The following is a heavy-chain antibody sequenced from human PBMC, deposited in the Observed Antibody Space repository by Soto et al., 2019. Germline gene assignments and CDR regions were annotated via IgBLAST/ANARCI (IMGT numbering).Heavy chain of an antibody. J-gene: IGHJ4*02. Sequence: DVQLVESGGGLVQPGRSLRLSCAASGFTFDDYAMHWVRQAPGKGLEWVSGISWNSGSIGYADSVKGRFTISRDNAKNSLYLQMNSLRAEDTALYYCATARCGGDCRPDQGLFDYWGQGTLVTVSS. D-gene: IGHD2-21*02. CDR2: ISWNSGSI. V-gene: IGHV3-9*01. CDR3: ATARCGGDCRPDQGLFDY. CDR1: GFTFDDYA.